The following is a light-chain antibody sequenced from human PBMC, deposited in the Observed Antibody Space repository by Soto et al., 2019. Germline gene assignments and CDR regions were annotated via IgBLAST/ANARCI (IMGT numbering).Light chain of an antibody. CDR1: PSVSSRY. J-gene: IGKJ5*01. V-gene: IGKV3D-20*02. CDR3: QQRNTWPPIT. Sequence: FSPGETATLSCRAIPSVSSRYLAWYPQKPGQAPRLLIYGASRRASGVPARFSGSGSGTDFTLTISSLEPEDFALYYCQQRNTWPPITFGQGTRLEIK. CDR2: GAS.